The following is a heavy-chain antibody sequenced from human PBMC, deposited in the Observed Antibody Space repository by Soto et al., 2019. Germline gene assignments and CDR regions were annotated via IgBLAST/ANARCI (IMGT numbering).Heavy chain of an antibody. CDR3: AKDRSVDTRDWLDT. CDR2: ISGSGGST. CDR1: GFTFGTYA. V-gene: IGHV3-23*01. J-gene: IGHJ5*02. D-gene: IGHD5-18*01. Sequence: GGSLRLSCAASGFTFGTYAMNWVRQAPGKGLEWVSGISGSGGSTYYSDSVKGRFTISRDNSKNTLYLQMNSLRADDTAVYYCAKDRSVDTRDWLDTWGQGTLVTVSS.